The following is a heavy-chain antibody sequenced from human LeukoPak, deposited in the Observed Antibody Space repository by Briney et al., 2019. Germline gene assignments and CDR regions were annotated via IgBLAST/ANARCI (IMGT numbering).Heavy chain of an antibody. CDR1: GGSISTYY. CDR2: ISYSGST. J-gene: IGHJ3*02. Sequence: SETLSLTCTVSGGSISTYYWSWIRQPPGKGLEYIGYISYSGSTQYNPSLKSRVNMSLDTSKNQFSMKLSSVTAADTAVYYCAREEVPHGFDIWGQGTMVTVSS. V-gene: IGHV4-59*01. CDR3: AREEVPHGFDI.